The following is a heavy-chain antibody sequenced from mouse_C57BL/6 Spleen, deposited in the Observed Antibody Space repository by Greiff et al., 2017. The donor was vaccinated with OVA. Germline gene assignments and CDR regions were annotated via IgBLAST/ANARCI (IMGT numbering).Heavy chain of an antibody. CDR2: INPSSGYT. D-gene: IGHD2-4*01. CDR1: GYTFTSYW. V-gene: IGHV1-7*01. J-gene: IGHJ1*03. CDR3: ARYPYYDYDVGYFDV. Sequence: VKLMESGADLAKPGASVKLSCKASGYTFTSYWMHWVKQRPGQGLEWIGYINPSSGYTKYNQKFKDKASLTADKSSSTAYMQRSSLTYEDSAVYYCARYPYYDYDVGYFDVWGTGTTVTVSS.